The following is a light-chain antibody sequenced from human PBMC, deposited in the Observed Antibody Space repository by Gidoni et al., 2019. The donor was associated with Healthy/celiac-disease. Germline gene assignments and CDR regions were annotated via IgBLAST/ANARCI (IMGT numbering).Light chain of an antibody. J-gene: IGLJ3*02. CDR2: GNS. V-gene: IGLV1-40*01. Sequence: QSVLTQPPSVSGAPGQRVTISCTGSSSNIGAGYDVHWYQQLPGTAPNLLIYGNSNRPSGVPDLFSGSKSGTSASLAITGLQAEDEADYYCQSYDSSLSWVFGGGTKLTVL. CDR1: SSNIGAGYD. CDR3: QSYDSSLSWV.